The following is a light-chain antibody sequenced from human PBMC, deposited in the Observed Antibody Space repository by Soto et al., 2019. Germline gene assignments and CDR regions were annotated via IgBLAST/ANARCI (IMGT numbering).Light chain of an antibody. Sequence: QSALTQPPSASESPGQSVTISYTGTSSDVGGYHYVSWYQHHPGRAPKLLIYEVNKRPPGVPGRFSGSKSGNTASLTVSGLQADDEADYYCLSYGGSNNYVFGTGTKVTVL. CDR1: SSDVGGYHY. CDR3: LSYGGSNNYV. J-gene: IGLJ1*01. V-gene: IGLV2-8*01. CDR2: EVN.